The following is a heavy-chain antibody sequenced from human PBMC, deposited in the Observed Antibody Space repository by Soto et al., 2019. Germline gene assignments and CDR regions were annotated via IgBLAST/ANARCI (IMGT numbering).Heavy chain of an antibody. CDR2: IIPIFGTA. D-gene: IGHD4-4*01. CDR3: ATLPRYSNPRIGWFDP. Sequence: SVTVSCKASGYTFGDYYIHWVRQAPGQGLEWMGGIIPIFGTANYAQKFQGRVTITADESTSTAYMELSSLRSEDTAVYYCATLPRYSNPRIGWFDPWGQGTLVTVSS. J-gene: IGHJ5*02. CDR1: GYTFGDYY. V-gene: IGHV1-69*13.